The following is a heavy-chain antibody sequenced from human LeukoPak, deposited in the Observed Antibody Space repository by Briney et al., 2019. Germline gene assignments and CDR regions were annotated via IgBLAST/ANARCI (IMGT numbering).Heavy chain of an antibody. CDR1: GGSMSNYY. V-gene: IGHV4-59*01. CDR2: VYYRGST. Sequence: SETLSLTCTVSGGSMSNYYWIWIRQPPGKGLEWLGYVYYRGSTNYNPSLKSRVTISVDTSENQFSLKLSSVTAADTAVYYCARVAYYYDTATYYNPAHLDFWGQGALVTVSS. J-gene: IGHJ4*02. D-gene: IGHD3-10*01. CDR3: ARVAYYYDTATYYNPAHLDF.